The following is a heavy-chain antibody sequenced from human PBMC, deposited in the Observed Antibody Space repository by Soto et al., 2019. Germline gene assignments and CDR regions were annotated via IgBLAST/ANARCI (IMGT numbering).Heavy chain of an antibody. CDR2: IIPFFGTA. CDR1: GCTFSTFG. V-gene: IGHV1-69*13. D-gene: IGHD4-17*01. J-gene: IGHJ4*02. Sequence: SVKVSCKASGCTFSTFGISWVRQAPGQGLEWMGGIIPFFGTARYSQKFEDRITITADESTNTVYMDLRSLTSEDTAIYYCAKSAPMDAGDKYYYDFWGQGALVTVSS. CDR3: AKSAPMDAGDKYYYDF.